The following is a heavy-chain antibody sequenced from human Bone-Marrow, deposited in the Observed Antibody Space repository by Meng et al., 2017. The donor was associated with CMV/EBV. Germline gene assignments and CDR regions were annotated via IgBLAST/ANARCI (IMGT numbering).Heavy chain of an antibody. J-gene: IGHJ4*02. V-gene: IGHV3-7*01. Sequence: GESLKISCAASGFTFSSYWMSWVRQAPGKGLEWVANIKQDGSEKYYVDSVKGRFTISRDNAKNTLYLDMNSLRADDTAVYYCVGVYSGSWYIDYWGQGTLVTVSS. CDR3: VGVYSGSWYIDY. D-gene: IGHD6-13*01. CDR1: GFTFSSYW. CDR2: IKQDGSEK.